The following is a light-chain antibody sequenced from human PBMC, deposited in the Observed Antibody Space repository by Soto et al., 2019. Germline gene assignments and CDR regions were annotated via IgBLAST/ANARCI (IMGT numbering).Light chain of an antibody. J-gene: IGLJ1*01. CDR3: SSYTSGTTLGV. CDR1: SSDVGGYNY. CDR2: DVS. V-gene: IGLV2-14*01. Sequence: QSALTQPASVSGSPGQSITISCTGTSSDVGGYNYVSWYQQHPGKAPKLMIYDVSNRPSGVSNRFSGSKSGNMASLTISGLQAEDEADYYCSSYTSGTTLGVFGTGTKLTVL.